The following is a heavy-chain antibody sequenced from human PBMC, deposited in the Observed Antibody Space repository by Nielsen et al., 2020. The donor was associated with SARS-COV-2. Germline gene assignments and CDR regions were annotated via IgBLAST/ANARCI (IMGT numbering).Heavy chain of an antibody. J-gene: IGHJ3*01. D-gene: IGHD1-7*01. V-gene: IGHV3-64*05. CDR2: ISANGAST. CDR1: GFTFSDYA. Sequence: GESLKISCSASGFTFSDYAMHWVRQAPGKGLEYVSAISANGASTYYTDSVKGRFSISRDNSKNRLYFQMRSLRDDDTAVYYCVGSGNSYQTAFDVWGQGAKVAVSS. CDR3: VGSGNSYQTAFDV.